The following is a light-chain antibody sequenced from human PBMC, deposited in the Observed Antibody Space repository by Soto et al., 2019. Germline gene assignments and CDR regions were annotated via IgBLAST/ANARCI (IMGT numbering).Light chain of an antibody. V-gene: IGKV1-39*01. Sequence: DIQMTQSPSSLSASVGDRVTITCRASQSISSYLNWYQQKPGKAPKVLIYAASSLQSGVPSRFSGSGSGTDFTLTIRSLQPEDFATYYCQQSYSMPYTFGQGTNLEIK. J-gene: IGKJ2*01. CDR1: QSISSY. CDR3: QQSYSMPYT. CDR2: AAS.